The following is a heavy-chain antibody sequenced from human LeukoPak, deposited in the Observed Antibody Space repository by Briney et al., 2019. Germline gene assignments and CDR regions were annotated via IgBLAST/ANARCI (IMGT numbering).Heavy chain of an antibody. CDR1: GFSFSSYS. Sequence: GGSLRLSCAASGFSFSSYSMNWVRQAPGKGLEWVSYISSSSSTIYYADSVKGRFTISRDNAKNSLYLQMNSLRAEDTAVYYCARESHSGAYYDFWSGYYEFDHWGQGTLVTVSS. V-gene: IGHV3-48*01. J-gene: IGHJ4*02. CDR3: ARESHSGAYYDFWSGYYEFDH. D-gene: IGHD3-3*01. CDR2: ISSSSSTI.